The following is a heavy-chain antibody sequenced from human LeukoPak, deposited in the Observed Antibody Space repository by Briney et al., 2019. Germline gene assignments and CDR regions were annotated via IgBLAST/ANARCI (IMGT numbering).Heavy chain of an antibody. J-gene: IGHJ4*02. D-gene: IGHD2-21*02. CDR2: INSDGSTT. CDR1: GLTFSSYW. CDR3: ATLGGDGGY. Sequence: GGSLRLSCAASGLTFSSYWMYWVRQGPGKGLVWVAQINSDGSTTRYADSVQGRFAISRDNAKNTLYLQMNSLRADDTAVYYCATLGGDGGYWGQGTLVTVSS. V-gene: IGHV3-74*01.